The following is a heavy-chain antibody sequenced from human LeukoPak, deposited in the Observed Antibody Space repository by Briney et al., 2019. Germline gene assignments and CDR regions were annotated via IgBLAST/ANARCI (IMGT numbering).Heavy chain of an antibody. CDR1: GGSISSGSYY. V-gene: IGHV4-61*02. CDR3: ARGSSGSSYYFDY. Sequence: PSETLSLTCTVSGGSISSGSYYWSWIRQPAGKGLEWIGRIYTSGSTNYNPSLKSRVTISVDTSKNQFSLKLSSVTAADTAVYYCARGSSGSSYYFDYWGLGTLVTVSS. D-gene: IGHD3-10*01. CDR2: IYTSGST. J-gene: IGHJ4*02.